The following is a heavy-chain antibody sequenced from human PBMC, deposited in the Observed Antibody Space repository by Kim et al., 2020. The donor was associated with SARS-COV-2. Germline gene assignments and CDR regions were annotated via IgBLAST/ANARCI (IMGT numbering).Heavy chain of an antibody. J-gene: IGHJ6*02. CDR2: TNHSGTS. Sequence: SETLSLTCAVYGESFTGYYWTWVRQSKGKGLEWIGETNHSGTSKNNPSLKSRVTISVDTSKKQFSLRLNSVTAADTAIYYCARGGRYYGSGKPWAHGMAVWGQETAVTVP. D-gene: IGHD3-10*01. V-gene: IGHV4-34*01. CDR3: ARGGRYYGSGKPWAHGMAV. CDR1: GESFTGYY.